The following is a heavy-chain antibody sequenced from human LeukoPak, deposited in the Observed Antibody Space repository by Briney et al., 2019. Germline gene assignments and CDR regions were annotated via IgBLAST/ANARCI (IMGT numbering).Heavy chain of an antibody. V-gene: IGHV4-38-2*02. CDR3: ARGGDIVVVVAVKNYYYYMDV. CDR1: GYSISSGYY. CDR2: IYHSGST. Sequence: SETLSLTCTVSGYSISSGYYWGWIRQPPGKGLEWIGSIYHSGSTYYNPSLKSRVTISVDTSKNQFSLKLSSVTAADTAVYYCARGGDIVVVVAVKNYYYYMDVWGKGTTVTVSS. D-gene: IGHD2-15*01. J-gene: IGHJ6*03.